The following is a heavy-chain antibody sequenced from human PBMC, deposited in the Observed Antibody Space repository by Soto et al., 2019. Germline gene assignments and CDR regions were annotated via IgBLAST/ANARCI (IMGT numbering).Heavy chain of an antibody. D-gene: IGHD3-9*01. CDR2: IYYSGST. CDR3: ARQVVGYDILTGYLGHWFEP. Sequence: SETLSLTCTVSGGSISSSSYYWGWLRHPPGKGLEWIGSIYYSGSTYYNPSLKSRVTISVDTSKNQFSLKLSSVTASDTAVYYCARQVVGYDILTGYLGHWFEPWGQGTLVSASS. CDR1: GGSISSSSYY. J-gene: IGHJ5*02. V-gene: IGHV4-39*01.